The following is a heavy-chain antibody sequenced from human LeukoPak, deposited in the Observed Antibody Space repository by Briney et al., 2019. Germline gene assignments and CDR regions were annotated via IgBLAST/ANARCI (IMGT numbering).Heavy chain of an antibody. CDR1: GYTFTRYY. CDR3: ARIAVAGSRAYFDY. J-gene: IGHJ4*02. D-gene: IGHD6-19*01. V-gene: IGHV1-2*02. Sequence: EASVTVSCTASGYTFTRYYMHWVRQAPGQGLEWMGWINPNSGGTNYAQKFQGRVTMTRDTSISTAYMELSRLRSDDTAVYYCARIAVAGSRAYFDYWGQGTLVTVSS. CDR2: INPNSGGT.